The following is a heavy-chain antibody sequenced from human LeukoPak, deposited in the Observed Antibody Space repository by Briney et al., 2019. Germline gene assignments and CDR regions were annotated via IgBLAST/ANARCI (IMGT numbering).Heavy chain of an antibody. J-gene: IGHJ4*02. D-gene: IGHD3-22*01. Sequence: GGSLRLSCAASGFIFSDYYMSWIRQAPGEGLEWVSYISSSGSTIYYADSVKGRFTISRDNAKNSLYLQMNSLRAEDTAVYYCARDLRYYYDSSGYFGIDYWGQGTLVTVSS. CDR2: ISSSGSTI. CDR3: ARDLRYYYDSSGYFGIDY. V-gene: IGHV3-11*01. CDR1: GFIFSDYY.